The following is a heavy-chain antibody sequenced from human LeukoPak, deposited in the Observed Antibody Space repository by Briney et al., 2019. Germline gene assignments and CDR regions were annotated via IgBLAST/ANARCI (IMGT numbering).Heavy chain of an antibody. D-gene: IGHD2-21*02. Sequence: SQTLSLTCTVSGGSISSGGYYWSWIRQPPGKGLEWIGYIYHSGSTYYNPSLKSRVTISVDRSKNQFSLKLSSVTAADTAVYYCARLIYCGGDCSYFDYWGQGTLVTVSS. J-gene: IGHJ4*02. CDR2: IYHSGST. CDR1: GGSISSGGYY. V-gene: IGHV4-30-2*01. CDR3: ARLIYCGGDCSYFDY.